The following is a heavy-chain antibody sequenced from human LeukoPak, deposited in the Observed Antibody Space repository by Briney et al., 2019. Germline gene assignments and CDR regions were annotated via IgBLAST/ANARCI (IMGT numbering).Heavy chain of an antibody. V-gene: IGHV3-30-3*01. J-gene: IGHJ4*02. CDR1: GFTFSSYA. CDR3: AREDY. CDR2: MSYDGSNK. Sequence: PGRSLRLSRAASGFTFSSYAMYWVRQAPGKGLEWVAVMSYDGSNKYYADSVEGRFTISRDNSKNTLYLQMNSLRAEDTAVYYCAREDYWGQGTLVTVSS.